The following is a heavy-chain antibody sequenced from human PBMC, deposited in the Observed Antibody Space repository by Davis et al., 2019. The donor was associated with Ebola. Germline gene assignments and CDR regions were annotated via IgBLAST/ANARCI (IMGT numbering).Heavy chain of an antibody. J-gene: IGHJ4*02. V-gene: IGHV5-51*01. Sequence: GESLKISCKGSGYSFTSYWIGWVRQMPGKGLEWMGIIYPGDSDTRYSPSFQGQVTISADKSISTAYLQWSSLKASDTAMYYCARLFGDSSGYYAFDYWGQGTLVTVSS. CDR1: GYSFTSYW. CDR2: IYPGDSDT. D-gene: IGHD3-22*01. CDR3: ARLFGDSSGYYAFDY.